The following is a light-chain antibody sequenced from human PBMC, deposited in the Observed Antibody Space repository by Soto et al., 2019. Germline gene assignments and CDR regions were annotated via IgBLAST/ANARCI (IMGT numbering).Light chain of an antibody. V-gene: IGKV3-20*01. CDR1: QSVSSSY. J-gene: IGKJ3*01. Sequence: EIVLTQSPGTLSLSPGERATLSCRASQSVSSSYLAWYQQKPGQAPMLLIYGASSRATGIPDRFSGSGSGSDFTLTISRLEPEDFAVYYCHKYGSSPRFTFGPGTQVDIK. CDR3: HKYGSSPRFT. CDR2: GAS.